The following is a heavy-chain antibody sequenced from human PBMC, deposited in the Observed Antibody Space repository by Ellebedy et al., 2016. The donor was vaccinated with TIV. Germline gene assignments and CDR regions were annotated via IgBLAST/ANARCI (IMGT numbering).Heavy chain of an antibody. Sequence: GESLKISCAASGFTFSSHWLHWVRQSPGKGLVWVSRINSDGSRTNYADSVKGRFSISRDNAKKTLYLQMNSLRAEDTAVYYCARGDRAGTTRLVDYWGQGTLVTVSS. D-gene: IGHD1-7*01. CDR3: ARGDRAGTTRLVDY. CDR1: GFTFSSHW. V-gene: IGHV3-74*01. J-gene: IGHJ4*02. CDR2: INSDGSRT.